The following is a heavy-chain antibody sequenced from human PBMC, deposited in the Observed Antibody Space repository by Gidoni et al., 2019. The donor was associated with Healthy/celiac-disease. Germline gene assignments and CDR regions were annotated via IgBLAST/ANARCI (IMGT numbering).Heavy chain of an antibody. J-gene: IGHJ4*02. CDR2: INPNSGGT. Sequence: QVQLVQSGAEVKKPGASVKVSCKASGYTFTGYYMHWVRQAPRQGVEWMVWINPNSGGTNYAQKFQGRVTMTRDTAISTAYRVLSRLRSDDTAVYYCARDLEIDFGVVILWGQGTLVTVAS. D-gene: IGHD3-3*01. CDR3: ARDLEIDFGVVIL. CDR1: GYTFTGYY. V-gene: IGHV1-2*02.